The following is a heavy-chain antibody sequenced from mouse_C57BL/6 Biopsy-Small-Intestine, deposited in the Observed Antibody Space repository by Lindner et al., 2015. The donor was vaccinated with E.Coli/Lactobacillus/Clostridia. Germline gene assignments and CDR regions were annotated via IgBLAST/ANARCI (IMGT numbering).Heavy chain of an antibody. CDR1: GYAFSSYW. J-gene: IGHJ2*01. D-gene: IGHD1-1*01. V-gene: IGHV1-80*01. Sequence: VQLQESGAELVKPGASVKISCKASGYAFSSYWMNWVKQRPGKGLEWIGQIYPGDGDTNYSGKFKGKATLTADKSSSTAYMQLSSLTSEDSAVYFCARGYGSSSCNDYWGQGTTLTVSS. CDR3: ARGYGSSSCNDY. CDR2: IYPGDGDT.